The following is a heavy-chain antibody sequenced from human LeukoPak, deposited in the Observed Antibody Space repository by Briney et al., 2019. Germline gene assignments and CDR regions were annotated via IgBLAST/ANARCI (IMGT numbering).Heavy chain of an antibody. CDR3: ARKIPAAILAWFDP. CDR1: GGSISSYY. J-gene: IGHJ5*02. CDR2: IYYSGST. D-gene: IGHD2-2*02. V-gene: IGHV4-59*01. Sequence: SETLSLTCTVSGGSISSYYRSWIRQPPGKGLEWIGYIYYSGSTNYNPSLKSRVTISVDTSKNQFSLKLSSVTAADTAVYYCARKIPAAILAWFDPWGQGTLVTVSS.